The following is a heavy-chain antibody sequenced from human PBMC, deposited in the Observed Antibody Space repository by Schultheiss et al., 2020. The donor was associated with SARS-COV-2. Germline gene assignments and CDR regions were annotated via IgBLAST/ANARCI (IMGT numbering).Heavy chain of an antibody. J-gene: IGHJ4*02. CDR1: GGSISSGDYY. Sequence: SETLSLTCTVSGGSISSGDYYWSWIRQPPGKGLEWIGYIYYSGSTYYNPSLKSRVTISVDTSKNQFSLKLSSVTAADTAVYYCARTHHRGYGDWYADYWGQGTLVTVSS. CDR3: ARTHHRGYGDWYADY. CDR2: IYYSGST. V-gene: IGHV4-30-4*01. D-gene: IGHD4-17*01.